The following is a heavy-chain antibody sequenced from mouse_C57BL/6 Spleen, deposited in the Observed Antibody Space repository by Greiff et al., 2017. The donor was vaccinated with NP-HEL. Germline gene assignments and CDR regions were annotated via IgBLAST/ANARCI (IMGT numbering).Heavy chain of an antibody. V-gene: IGHV1-64*01. CDR1: GYTFTSYW. CDR2: IHPTSGST. Sequence: QVQLQQPGAELVKPGASVKLSCQASGYTFTSYWMHWVKQRPGQGLEWIGMIHPTSGSTNYNEKFKSKATLTVDKSSSTAYMHLSSLTSADSAVYYCARNYYGSSSDYWGQGTTLTVSS. D-gene: IGHD1-1*01. CDR3: ARNYYGSSSDY. J-gene: IGHJ2*01.